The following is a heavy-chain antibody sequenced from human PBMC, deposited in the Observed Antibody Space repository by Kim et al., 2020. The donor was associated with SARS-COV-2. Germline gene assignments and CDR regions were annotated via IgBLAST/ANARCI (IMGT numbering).Heavy chain of an antibody. D-gene: IGHD6-19*01. J-gene: IGHJ6*02. V-gene: IGHV3-66*01. CDR1: GFTVSSNY. CDR3: ARDGIAGYSSGWRYYYYYYGMDV. CDR2: IYSGGST. Sequence: GGSLRLSCAASGFTVSSNYMSWVRQAPGKGLEWVSVIYSGGSTYYADSVKGRFTISRDNSKNTLYLQMNSLRAEDTAVYYCARDGIAGYSSGWRYYYYYYGMDVWGQGTTVTVSS.